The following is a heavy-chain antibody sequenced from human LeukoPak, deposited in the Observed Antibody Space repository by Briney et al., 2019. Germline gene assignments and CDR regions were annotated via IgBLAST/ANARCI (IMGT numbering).Heavy chain of an antibody. J-gene: IGHJ4*02. Sequence: GGSLRLSCAVSGFTFSSRLMHWVRQAPGKGLVWVALIKDGGTTNYADSVRGRFTVSRDDAKNTVYLQMSSLRADDTAVYYCHPLSYVSNWGQGTLVTVSA. V-gene: IGHV3-74*01. CDR1: GFTFSSRL. CDR3: HPLSYVSN. D-gene: IGHD2-21*01. CDR2: IKDGGTT.